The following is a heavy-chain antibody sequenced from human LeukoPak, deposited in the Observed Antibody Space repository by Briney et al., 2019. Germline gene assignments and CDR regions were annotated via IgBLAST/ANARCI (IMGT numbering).Heavy chain of an antibody. V-gene: IGHV4-59*01. D-gene: IGHD6-6*01. CDR2: IYYSGST. Sequence: SETLSLTCTVSGGSISSYYWSWIRQPPGKGLEWIGYIYYSGSTNYNPSLKSRVTISVDTSKNQFSLKLSSVTAADTAVYYCASFEYSSSYYFDYWGQGTLVTVSP. CDR1: GGSISSYY. CDR3: ASFEYSSSYYFDY. J-gene: IGHJ4*02.